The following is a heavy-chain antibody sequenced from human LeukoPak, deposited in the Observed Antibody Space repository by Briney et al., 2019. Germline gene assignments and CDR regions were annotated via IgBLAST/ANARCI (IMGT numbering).Heavy chain of an antibody. D-gene: IGHD4-17*01. J-gene: IGHJ4*02. Sequence: PGGFLRLSCAASGFTFSTYALSWVRQAPGKGLEWGSSIRGSDGSTYYADSVKGRFAISRDNSKNTLYLQMNSLRAEDTAVYYCAKDVYGDYGGLDYWGQGTLVTVSS. V-gene: IGHV3-23*01. CDR1: GFTFSTYA. CDR2: IRGSDGST. CDR3: AKDVYGDYGGLDY.